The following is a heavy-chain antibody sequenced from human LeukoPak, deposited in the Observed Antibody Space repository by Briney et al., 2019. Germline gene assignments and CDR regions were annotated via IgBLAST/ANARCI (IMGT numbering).Heavy chain of an antibody. CDR3: ARDYYYDSSGGLPNAFDP. Sequence: GGSLRLSCAASRFTFDDYGMSWVRQAPGKGLERVSGINWNGGSTGYADSVKGRFTISRDNAKNSLYLQMNSLRAEDTALYHCARDYYYDSSGGLPNAFDPWGQGTLVTVSS. CDR1: RFTFDDYG. J-gene: IGHJ5*02. D-gene: IGHD3-22*01. V-gene: IGHV3-20*01. CDR2: INWNGGST.